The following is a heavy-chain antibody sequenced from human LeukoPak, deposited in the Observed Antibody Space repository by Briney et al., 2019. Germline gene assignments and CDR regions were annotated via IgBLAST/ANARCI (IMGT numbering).Heavy chain of an antibody. CDR2: IYYSGNT. CDR1: GDSISSGDYY. CDR3: ARGHDYFDY. J-gene: IGHJ4*02. V-gene: IGHV4-30-4*08. Sequence: PSETLSLTCTVSGDSISSGDYYWSWIRQPPGKGLEWIGYIYYSGNTYYKPSLQSRVTISVDTSKNQFSLNLSSVTAADTAVFYCARGHDYFDYWGQGTLVTVSS.